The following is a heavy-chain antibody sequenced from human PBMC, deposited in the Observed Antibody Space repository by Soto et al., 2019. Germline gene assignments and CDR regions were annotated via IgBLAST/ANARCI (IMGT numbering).Heavy chain of an antibody. J-gene: IGHJ6*02. V-gene: IGHV1-69*01. CDR2: IIPIFGTA. CDR1: GGTFSSYA. CDR3: AIDHGSRSYYKDGDYYDDDGMDV. Sequence: QVQLVQSGAEVKKPGSSVKVSGKASGGTFSSYAISWVRQAPGQGLEWMGGIIPIFGTANYAQKFQGRVTITADESTGTAYMERSSLRSEDTAVYYCAIDHGSRSYYKDGDYYDDDGMDVWGQWPTVTVSS. D-gene: IGHD3-10*01.